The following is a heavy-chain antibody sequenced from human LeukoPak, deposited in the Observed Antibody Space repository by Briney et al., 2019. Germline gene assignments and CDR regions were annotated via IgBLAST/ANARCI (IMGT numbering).Heavy chain of an antibody. CDR2: IRYDGSNK. Sequence: GGSLRLSCAASGFTFSSYDIHWVRQAPGKGLEWVTFIRYDGSNKYYADSVKGRFTISRDNSKSTLYLQMNSLRAEHTAVYYCAKVQMGYGGLFDYWGQGTLVTVSS. D-gene: IGHD4-23*01. V-gene: IGHV3-30*02. CDR3: AKVQMGYGGLFDY. J-gene: IGHJ4*02. CDR1: GFTFSSYD.